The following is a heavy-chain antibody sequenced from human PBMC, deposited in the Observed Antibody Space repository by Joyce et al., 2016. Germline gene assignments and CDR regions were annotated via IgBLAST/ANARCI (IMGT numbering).Heavy chain of an antibody. Sequence: QVQLQQSGPGLVKPSQTLSLACAISGDSVSRTGAAWNWIRQSPSRGLEWQGRTYFRSNVSSDYAVSVRSRITINPETSRNLFSLQLNSVTPEDTAVYYCAREHCSDTYCYSPYYFDFWGQGILVTVSS. CDR2: TYFRSNVSS. J-gene: IGHJ4*02. D-gene: IGHD2-15*01. CDR3: AREHCSDTYCYSPYYFDF. CDR1: GDSVSRTGAA. V-gene: IGHV6-1*01.